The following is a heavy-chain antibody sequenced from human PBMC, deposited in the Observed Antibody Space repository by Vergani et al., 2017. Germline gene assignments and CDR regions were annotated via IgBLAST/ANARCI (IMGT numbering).Heavy chain of an antibody. V-gene: IGHV3-48*01. CDR1: GFTFSSYA. J-gene: IGHJ1*01. D-gene: IGHD4-23*01. CDR3: AKDRGGNFKDFQY. Sequence: EVQLVESGGRLVQWGGSLRLSCAASGFTFSSYAMNWVRQAPGRGLEWISYISSSSTTIFYADSVRGRFTISRDNAKNSLYLQLNSLRAEDTAVYYCAKDRGGNFKDFQYWGQGTLVTVSS. CDR2: ISSSSTTI.